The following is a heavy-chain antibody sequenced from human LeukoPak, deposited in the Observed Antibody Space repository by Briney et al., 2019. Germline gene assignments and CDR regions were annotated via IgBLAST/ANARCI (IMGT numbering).Heavy chain of an antibody. D-gene: IGHD2-21*02. CDR1: GFTFNTYT. Sequence: GGSLRLSCAASGFTFNTYTMNWVRQAPGKGLEWVSSISSSSSYIYYADSVKGRFTISRDNAKNSLYLQMNSLRAEDTAVYYCASFGDQNNYWGQGTLVTVSS. V-gene: IGHV3-21*01. CDR3: ASFGDQNNY. CDR2: ISSSSSYI. J-gene: IGHJ4*02.